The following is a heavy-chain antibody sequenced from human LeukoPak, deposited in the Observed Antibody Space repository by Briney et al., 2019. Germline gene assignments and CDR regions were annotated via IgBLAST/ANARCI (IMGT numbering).Heavy chain of an antibody. CDR1: GGSISSSSYY. CDR2: IHYSGST. D-gene: IGHD3-10*01. Sequence: KASETLSLTCTVSGGSISSSSYYWGWIRQPPGKGLEWIGSIHYSGSTYYNPSLKSRVTISVDTSKDQFSLKLSSVTAADTAVYYCARDTYYYGSGSYRLDYWGQGTLVTVSS. V-gene: IGHV4-39*07. J-gene: IGHJ4*02. CDR3: ARDTYYYGSGSYRLDY.